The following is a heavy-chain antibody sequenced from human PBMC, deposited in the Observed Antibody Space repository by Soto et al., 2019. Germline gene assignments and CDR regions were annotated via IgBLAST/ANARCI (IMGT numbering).Heavy chain of an antibody. J-gene: IGHJ6*03. V-gene: IGHV4-34*01. CDR1: GGSFSGYY. CDR3: ARGRRRAVAGKGSYYMDV. D-gene: IGHD6-19*01. CDR2: INHSGST. Sequence: SETLSLTCAVYGGSFSGYYWSWIRQPPGKGLEWIGEINHSGSTNYNPSLKSRVTISVDTSKNQFSLKLSSVTAADTAVYYCARGRRRAVAGKGSYYMDVWGKGTTVTVSS.